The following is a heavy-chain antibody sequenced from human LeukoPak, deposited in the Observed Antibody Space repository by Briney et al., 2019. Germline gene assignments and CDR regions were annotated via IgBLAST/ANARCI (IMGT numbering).Heavy chain of an antibody. V-gene: IGHV3-23*01. CDR3: AKDGVLLWFGDSTRYYNYMDV. Sequence: GGSLRLSCAASGFTFSSYGMSWVRQAPGKGLEWVSAISGSGGSTYYADSVKGRFTISRDNSKNTLYLQMNSLRAEDTAVYYCAKDGVLLWFGDSTRYYNYMDVWGKGTTVTISS. CDR1: GFTFSSYG. D-gene: IGHD3-10*01. J-gene: IGHJ6*03. CDR2: ISGSGGST.